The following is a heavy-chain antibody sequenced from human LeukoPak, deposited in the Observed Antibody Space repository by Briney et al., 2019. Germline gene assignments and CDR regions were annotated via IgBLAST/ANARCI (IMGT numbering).Heavy chain of an antibody. CDR3: ARSGDDFWSGYYLHYFDY. CDR1: GFTFSSYS. Sequence: GGSLRLSCAASGFTFSSYSMNWVRQAPGKWLEWVSYISSSSTIYYADSVKGRFTISRDNAKNSLYLQMNSLRAEDTAVYYCARSGDDFWSGYYLHYFDYWGQGTLVTVSS. J-gene: IGHJ4*02. V-gene: IGHV3-48*01. CDR2: ISSSSTI. D-gene: IGHD3-3*01.